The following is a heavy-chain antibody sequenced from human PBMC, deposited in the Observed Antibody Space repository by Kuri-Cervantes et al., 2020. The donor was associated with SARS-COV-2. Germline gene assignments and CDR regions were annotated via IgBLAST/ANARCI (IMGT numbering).Heavy chain of an antibody. Sequence: GESLKISCAASGFTFSNAWMSWVRQAPGKGLEWVGCVRGKANNYATAYAASVKGRFTISRDDSKNMAYLQMNSLKTEDTAVYYCTTLIDYWGQGALVTVSS. CDR3: TTLIDY. J-gene: IGHJ4*02. CDR1: GFTFSNAW. CDR2: VRGKANNYAT. V-gene: IGHV3-73*01.